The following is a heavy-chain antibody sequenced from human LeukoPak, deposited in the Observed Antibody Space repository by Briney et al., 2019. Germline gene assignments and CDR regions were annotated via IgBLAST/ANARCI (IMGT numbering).Heavy chain of an antibody. Sequence: PSETLSLTCTVSGGSISSYYWSWIRQPPGKGLEWIGYIYYSGSTNYNPSLKSRVTISVDTSKNQFSLKLSSVTAADTAVYYCARLTYYDFWSGYLVGHYYFDYWGQGTLVTVSS. CDR3: ARLTYYDFWSGYLVGHYYFDY. CDR2: IYYSGST. CDR1: GGSISSYY. D-gene: IGHD3-3*01. V-gene: IGHV4-59*08. J-gene: IGHJ4*02.